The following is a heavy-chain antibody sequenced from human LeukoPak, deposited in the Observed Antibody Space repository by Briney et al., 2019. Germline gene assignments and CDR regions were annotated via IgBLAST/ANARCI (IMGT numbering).Heavy chain of an antibody. CDR3: ARTTMVRGTYYMDV. J-gene: IGHJ6*03. CDR2: IYYSGST. Sequence: PSETLSLTCTVSGGSISSSSYYWGWIRQPPGKGLEWIGSIYYSGSTYYNPSLKSRVTMSVDTSKNQFSLKLSSVTAADTAVYYCARTTMVRGTYYMDVWGKGTTVTISS. CDR1: GGSISSSSYY. D-gene: IGHD3-10*01. V-gene: IGHV4-39*07.